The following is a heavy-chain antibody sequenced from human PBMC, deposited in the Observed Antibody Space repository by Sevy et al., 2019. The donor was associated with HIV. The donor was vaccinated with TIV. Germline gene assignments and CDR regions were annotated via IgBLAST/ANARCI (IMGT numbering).Heavy chain of an antibody. CDR2: VNTASGDT. J-gene: IGHJ4*02. CDR3: ARDFCSGGSCDSAFVY. V-gene: IGHV1-3*04. Sequence: ASVKVSCRGSGYTFNNYIIYWVRQAPGQSLEWMGWVNTASGDTKYSQKFQGRLIITTDTSARTVYMELNSLRSEDTAFYFCARDFCSGGSCDSAFVYWGQGTLVTVSS. CDR1: GYTFNNYI. D-gene: IGHD2-15*01.